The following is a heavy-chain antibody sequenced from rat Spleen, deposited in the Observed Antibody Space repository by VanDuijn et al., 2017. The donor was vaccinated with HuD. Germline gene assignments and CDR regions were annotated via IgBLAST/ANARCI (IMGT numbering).Heavy chain of an antibody. V-gene: IGHV5-20*01. CDR3: AKEGLYSSLDY. CDR2: ISYDGNTT. J-gene: IGHJ2*01. Sequence: EVQLVESGGGLVQPGRSMKLSCAASGFTFINYGMAWVLQAPTTGLEWIASISYDGNTTYYRDSVKGRFTISRDSAKSTLYLQMESLRSEDTATYYCAKEGLYSSLDYWGQGVMVTVSS. CDR1: GFTFINYG. D-gene: IGHD1-2*01.